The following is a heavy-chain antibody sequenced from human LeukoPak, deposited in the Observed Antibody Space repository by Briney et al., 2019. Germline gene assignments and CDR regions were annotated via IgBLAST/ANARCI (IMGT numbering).Heavy chain of an antibody. D-gene: IGHD2-21*02. CDR1: GGSFSDYY. CDR2: INHSGST. V-gene: IGHV4-34*01. Sequence: SETLSLTCAVYGGSFSDYYWSWIRQPPGKGLEWIGEINHSGSTNYNTSLKSRVTVSLDTSKNQFSLKLSSVTAADTAVYYCARKAYCGGDCYSFDYWGQGTLVTVSS. J-gene: IGHJ4*02. CDR3: ARKAYCGGDCYSFDY.